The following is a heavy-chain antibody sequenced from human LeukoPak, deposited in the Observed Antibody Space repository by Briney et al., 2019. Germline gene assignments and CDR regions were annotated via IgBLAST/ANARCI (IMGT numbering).Heavy chain of an antibody. CDR1: GYSFTSYW. CDR2: IYPGDSDT. J-gene: IGHJ4*02. CDR3: ARRECGGGTCYPIYYFDY. Sequence: GESLQISCKGSGYSFTSYWIGWVRQMPGKGLEWMGIIYPGDSDTRYSPSFQGQVTISVDKSISTAYLQWSSLRASDTAMYYCARRECGGGTCYPIYYFDYWGQGTLVTVSS. V-gene: IGHV5-51*01. D-gene: IGHD2-15*01.